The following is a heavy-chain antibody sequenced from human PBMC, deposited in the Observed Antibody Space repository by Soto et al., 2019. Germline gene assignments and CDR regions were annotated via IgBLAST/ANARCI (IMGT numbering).Heavy chain of an antibody. D-gene: IGHD3-22*01. Sequence: SETLSLTCTVSGGSISSYYWSWIRQPPGKGLEWIGYIYYSGSTNYNPSLKSRVTISVDTSKNQFSLKLSSVTAADTAVYYCARDADNYYDSSGYGLDPWGQEPWSPSPQ. CDR2: IYYSGST. CDR1: GGSISSYY. V-gene: IGHV4-59*01. CDR3: ARDADNYYDSSGYGLDP. J-gene: IGHJ5*02.